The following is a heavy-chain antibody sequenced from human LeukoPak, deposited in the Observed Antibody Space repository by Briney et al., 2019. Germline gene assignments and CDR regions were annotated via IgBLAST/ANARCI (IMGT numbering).Heavy chain of an antibody. D-gene: IGHD1-20*01. CDR1: GFTFSNYM. CDR2: IKSDGITI. V-gene: IGHV3-74*01. Sequence: GGSLRLSCAASGFTFSNYMMHWVRQAPGKGLVWISRIKSDGITITYADSVKGRFTISRDNAKNTLYLQMNSLRAEDTAVYYCLRDLNWSLDQWGQGTLVTVSS. J-gene: IGHJ4*02. CDR3: LRDLNWSLDQ.